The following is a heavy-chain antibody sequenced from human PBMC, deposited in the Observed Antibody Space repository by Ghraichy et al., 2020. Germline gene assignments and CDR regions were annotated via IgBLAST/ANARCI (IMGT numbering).Heavy chain of an antibody. CDR1: GFTFSSYA. V-gene: IGHV3-30*04. D-gene: IGHD6-13*01. CDR2: ISYDGSNK. J-gene: IGHJ4*02. CDR3: ARDRQSAAALYYFDY. Sequence: GGSLRLSCAASGFTFSSYAMHWVRQAPGKGLEWVAVISYDGSNKYYADSVKGRFTISRDNSKNTLYLQMNSLRAEDTAVYYCARDRQSAAALYYFDYWGQGTLVTVSS.